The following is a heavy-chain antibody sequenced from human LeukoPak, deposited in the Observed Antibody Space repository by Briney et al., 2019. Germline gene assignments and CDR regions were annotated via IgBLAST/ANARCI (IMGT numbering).Heavy chain of an antibody. Sequence: GGSLRLSCAASGFTFSSYWMSWVRQAPGKGLEWVANIKQDGSEKYYVDFVKGRFTISRDNAKDSLYLQMNSLRAEDTAVYYCAREGGWYGNWFDPWGQGTLVTVSS. CDR3: AREGGWYGNWFDP. D-gene: IGHD6-19*01. CDR1: GFTFSSYW. V-gene: IGHV3-7*01. CDR2: IKQDGSEK. J-gene: IGHJ5*02.